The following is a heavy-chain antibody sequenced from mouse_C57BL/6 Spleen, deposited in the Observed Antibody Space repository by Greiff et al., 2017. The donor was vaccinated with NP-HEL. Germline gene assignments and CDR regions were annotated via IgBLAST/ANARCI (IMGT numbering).Heavy chain of an antibody. CDR1: GYTFTSYW. Sequence: VQLQQSGAELVKPGASVKLSCKASGYTFTSYWMQWVKQRPGQGLEWIGEIDPSDSYTNYNQKFKGKATLTVDTSSSTAYMQLSSLTSEDSAVYYGARDCGDDVGAMDYWGQGTSVTVSS. J-gene: IGHJ4*01. CDR3: ARDCGDDVGAMDY. CDR2: IDPSDSYT. V-gene: IGHV1-50*01. D-gene: IGHD2-2*01.